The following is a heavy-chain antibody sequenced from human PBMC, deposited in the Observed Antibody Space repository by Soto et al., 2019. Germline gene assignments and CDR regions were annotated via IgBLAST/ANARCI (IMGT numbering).Heavy chain of an antibody. CDR3: ANQKDNSNYEGMVDYYYGMDV. Sequence: PSETLSLTCTVSGGSISSSSYYWGWIRQPPGKGLEWIGSIYYSGSTYYNPSLKSRVTISVDTSKNQFSLKPSSVTAADTAVYYCANQKDNSNYEGMVDYYYGMDVWCQGTTLTVSS. D-gene: IGHD4-4*01. CDR1: GGSISSSSYY. V-gene: IGHV4-39*01. CDR2: IYYSGST. J-gene: IGHJ6*02.